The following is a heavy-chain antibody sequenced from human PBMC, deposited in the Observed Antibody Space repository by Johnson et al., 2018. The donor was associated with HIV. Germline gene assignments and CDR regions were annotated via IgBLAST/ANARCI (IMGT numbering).Heavy chain of an antibody. Sequence: VQLVESGGGLVQPGRSLRLSCAASGFTFDDYAMNWVRPVPGKGLEWVSGISWNSGSIGYADSVKGRFTISRDNAKNSLFLQMNSLRAEDTALDYCTRDLFAHGSGWYDAFDIWGQGTMVTVSS. CDR2: ISWNSGSI. CDR3: TRDLFAHGSGWYDAFDI. D-gene: IGHD6-19*01. CDR1: GFTFDDYA. J-gene: IGHJ3*02. V-gene: IGHV3-9*01.